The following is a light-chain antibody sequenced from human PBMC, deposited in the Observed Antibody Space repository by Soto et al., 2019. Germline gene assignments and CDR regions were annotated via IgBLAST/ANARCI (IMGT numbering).Light chain of an antibody. Sequence: EIVLTQSPGTLSLSPGERATLSCRASQSVSGTYLAWYQHKLGQAPRLLIYGASSKASGIPDRFSGSGSGTDFPLTIGRLEPEDFAVYYCQQYGRSPRSFGQGTKVE. CDR3: QQYGRSPRS. J-gene: IGKJ1*01. CDR2: GAS. V-gene: IGKV3-20*01. CDR1: QSVSGTY.